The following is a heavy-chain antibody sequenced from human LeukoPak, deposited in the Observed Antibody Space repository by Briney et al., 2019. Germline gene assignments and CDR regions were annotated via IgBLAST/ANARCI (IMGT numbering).Heavy chain of an antibody. Sequence: PSETLSLTCTVSGGSISSYYWSWIRQPPGKGLEWIGYIYYSGSTNYNPSLKSRVTISVDTSKNQFSLKLSSVTAADTAVYYCARGWKAARGAILIDYWGQGTLVTVSS. J-gene: IGHJ4*02. CDR2: IYYSGST. D-gene: IGHD6-6*01. CDR1: GGSISSYY. V-gene: IGHV4-59*01. CDR3: ARGWKAARGAILIDY.